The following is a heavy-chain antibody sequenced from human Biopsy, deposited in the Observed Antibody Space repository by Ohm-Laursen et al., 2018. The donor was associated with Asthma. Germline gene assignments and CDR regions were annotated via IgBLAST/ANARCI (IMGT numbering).Heavy chain of an antibody. J-gene: IGHJ3*02. CDR2: IYKSGQV. CDR1: PGSFSGFF. D-gene: IGHD1-26*01. V-gene: IGHV4-34*01. Sequence: TLSLTCHVYPGSFSGFFWTWIRQPPGKGLEWIGNIYKSGQVYYNLSLKSRVTISVDTSKNQFSLQLRSVTAADTAVYYCARQKLVAAEGPFDMWGQGTMVIVSS. CDR3: ARQKLVAAEGPFDM.